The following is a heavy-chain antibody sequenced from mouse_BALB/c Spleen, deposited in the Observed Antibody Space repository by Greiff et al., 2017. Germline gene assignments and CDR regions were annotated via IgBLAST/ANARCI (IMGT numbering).Heavy chain of an antibody. V-gene: IGHV5-17*02. Sequence: EVQLVESGGGLVQPGGSRKLSCAASGFTFSSFGMHWVRQAPEKGLEWVAYISSGSSTIYYADTVKGRFTISRDNPKNTLFLQMTSLRSEDTAMYYCARRATMITLDYWGQGTTLTVSS. CDR2: ISSGSSTI. CDR3: ARRATMITLDY. D-gene: IGHD2-4*01. CDR1: GFTFSSFG. J-gene: IGHJ2*01.